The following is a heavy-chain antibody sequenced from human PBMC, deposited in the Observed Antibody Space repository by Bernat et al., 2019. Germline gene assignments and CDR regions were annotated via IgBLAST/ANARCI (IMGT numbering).Heavy chain of an antibody. J-gene: IGHJ4*02. Sequence: QVQLVESGGGVVQPGRSLRLSCVTSGFTFSTSVLHWVRQAPGKGLEWVTLISPNGSDKQYVDSVKGRFTVARDDSINTLYLQMNTLRADDTAVYYCAREGYSSGRAGIFDYWGQGTLVTVSS. CDR3: AREGYSSGRAGIFDY. CDR2: ISPNGSDK. V-gene: IGHV3-30-3*01. D-gene: IGHD6-19*01. CDR1: GFTFSTSV.